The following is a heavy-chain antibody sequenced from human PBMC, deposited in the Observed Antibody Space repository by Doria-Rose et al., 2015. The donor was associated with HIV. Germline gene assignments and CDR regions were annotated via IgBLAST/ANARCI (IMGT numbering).Heavy chain of an antibody. CDR1: GDSISSSGFY. J-gene: IGHJ4*02. Sequence: QVQLQESGPGLVKLSQTLSLNCTVSGDSISSSGFYWSWIRHLPGKGLEWIGYIYYSGSAYYNPSLKSRLTISVDTSKNQFSLALRSVTAADTAVYYCARGGGYDPGLYWGQGNLVTVSS. D-gene: IGHD5-12*01. CDR3: ARGGGYDPGLY. V-gene: IGHV4-31*03. CDR2: IYYSGSA.